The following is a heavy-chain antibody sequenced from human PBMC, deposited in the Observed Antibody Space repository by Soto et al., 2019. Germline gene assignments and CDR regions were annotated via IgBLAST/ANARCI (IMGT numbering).Heavy chain of an antibody. CDR3: AKEFIGRPLNWFDP. Sequence: GGSLRLSCAASGFTFSSYGMHWVRQAPGKGLEWVAVISYDGSNKYYADSVKGRFTISRDNSKNTLYLQMNSLRAEDTAVYYCAKEFIGRPLNWFDPCGQGTLVTV. D-gene: IGHD2-15*01. J-gene: IGHJ5*02. CDR2: ISYDGSNK. CDR1: GFTFSSYG. V-gene: IGHV3-30*18.